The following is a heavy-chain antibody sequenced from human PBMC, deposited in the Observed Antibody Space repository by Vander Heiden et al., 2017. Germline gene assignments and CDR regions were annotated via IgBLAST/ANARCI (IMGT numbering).Heavy chain of an antibody. Sequence: QVQLQQWGAGLLKPSETLSLTCAVYGGSFSGYYWSWIRQPPGKGLEWIGEINHSGSTNYNPSLKSRVTISVDTSKNQFSLKLSSVTAADTAVYYCARIVNVDLDDWYFDLWCRGTLVTVSS. J-gene: IGHJ2*01. CDR1: GGSFSGYY. CDR2: INHSGST. V-gene: IGHV4-34*01. CDR3: ARIVNVDLDDWYFDL. D-gene: IGHD1-1*01.